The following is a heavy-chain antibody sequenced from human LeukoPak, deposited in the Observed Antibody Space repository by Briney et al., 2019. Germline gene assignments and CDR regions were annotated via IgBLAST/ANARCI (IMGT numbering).Heavy chain of an antibody. J-gene: IGHJ3*02. CDR1: GFTFSTYS. D-gene: IGHD1-26*01. CDR2: ISSGSSTI. V-gene: IGHV3-48*01. CDR3: ARGSFGAGVGATMDDACDI. Sequence: GGSLRLSCAASGFTFSTYSMNWVRQAPGKGLEWISYISSGSSTIYYADSVKGRFTISRDNSKNTLYVQMNSLRAEDTAVYYCARGSFGAGVGATMDDACDIWGQGTMVTVSS.